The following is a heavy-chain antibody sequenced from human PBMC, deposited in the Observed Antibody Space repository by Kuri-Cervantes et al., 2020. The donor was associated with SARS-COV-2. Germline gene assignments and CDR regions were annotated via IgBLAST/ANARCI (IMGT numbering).Heavy chain of an antibody. CDR3: AKEGFFYGSGRHFDY. Sequence: GESLKISCAASRFTFSSYAIHWVRQAPGKGLEWVAVISYDGSNKYYTESVKGRFTISRDNSKNTLYLQMNSLRAEDTAVYYCAKEGFFYGSGRHFDYWGQGTLVTVSS. D-gene: IGHD3-10*01. CDR1: RFTFSSYA. CDR2: ISYDGSNK. J-gene: IGHJ4*02. V-gene: IGHV3-30*18.